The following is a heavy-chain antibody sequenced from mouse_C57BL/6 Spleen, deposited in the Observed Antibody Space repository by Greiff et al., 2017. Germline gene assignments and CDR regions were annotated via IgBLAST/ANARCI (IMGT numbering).Heavy chain of an antibody. CDR1: GYTFTSYW. D-gene: IGHD2-5*01. J-gene: IGHJ2*01. Sequence: VQLQQSGAELVRPGSSVKLSCKASGYTFTSYWMHWVKQRPIQGLEWIGNIDPSDSETHYNQKFKDKATLTVDKSSSTAYMQLSSVTSEDSAVYYCARRSNGGYYFDYWGQGTTLTVSS. CDR3: ARRSNGGYYFDY. V-gene: IGHV1-52*01. CDR2: IDPSDSET.